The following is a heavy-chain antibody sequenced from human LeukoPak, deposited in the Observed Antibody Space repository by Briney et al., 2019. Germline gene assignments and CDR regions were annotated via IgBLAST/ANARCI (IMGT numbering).Heavy chain of an antibody. V-gene: IGHV3-30*02. CDR3: ARVEDYDILTGFDY. CDR2: IRYDGSNK. CDR1: GFTFSSYG. D-gene: IGHD3-9*01. Sequence: GGSLRLSCAASGFTFSSYGMHWVRQAPGKGLEWVAFIRYDGSNKYNADSVKGRFTISRDNSKNTLYLQMNSLRAEDTAVYYCARVEDYDILTGFDYWGQGTLVTVSS. J-gene: IGHJ4*02.